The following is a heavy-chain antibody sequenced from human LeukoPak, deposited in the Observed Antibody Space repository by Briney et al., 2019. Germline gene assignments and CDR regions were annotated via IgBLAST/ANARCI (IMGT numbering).Heavy chain of an antibody. V-gene: IGHV3-21*01. CDR3: ARDRPYYRYNWNYYYYYYMDV. J-gene: IGHJ6*03. CDR1: GFTFSSYS. Sequence: GGSLRLSCAASGFTFSSYSMNWVRQAPGKGLEWVSSISSSSSYIYYADSVKGRFTISRDNAKNSLYLQMNSLRAEDTAVYYCARDRPYYRYNWNYYYYYYMDVWGKGTTVTVSS. CDR2: ISSSSSYI. D-gene: IGHD1-20*01.